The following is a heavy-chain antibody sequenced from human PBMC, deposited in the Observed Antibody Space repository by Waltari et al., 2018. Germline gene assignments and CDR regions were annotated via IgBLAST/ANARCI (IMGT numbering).Heavy chain of an antibody. CDR2: INYDGRQK. CDR1: GFTFSRYW. D-gene: IGHD3-10*01. Sequence: EVQLVESGGGLVQPGGSLRLSCEASGFTFSRYWMSWVRQTPGKGLEWVANINYDGRQKYYVDSVKGRFAISRDNAKNSVYLQMNSLRVEYTAIYYCAKSRGFEYWGQGALITVSS. V-gene: IGHV3-7*01. J-gene: IGHJ4*02. CDR3: AKSRGFEY.